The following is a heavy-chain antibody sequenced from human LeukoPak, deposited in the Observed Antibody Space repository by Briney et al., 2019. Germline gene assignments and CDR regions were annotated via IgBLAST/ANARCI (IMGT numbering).Heavy chain of an antibody. CDR3: ARGFGRSGYDFDY. CDR1: GDSVSSNSAA. CDR2: TYYRSNWYN. D-gene: IGHD5-12*01. Sequence: SQTLSLTCAISGDSVSSNSAAWNWIRQSPSRGLEWLGRTYYRSNWYNDYAVSVKSRITVNPDTSKNQFSLHLNSVTPEDTAVYFCARGFGRSGYDFDYWGQGTLVTVSS. J-gene: IGHJ4*02. V-gene: IGHV6-1*01.